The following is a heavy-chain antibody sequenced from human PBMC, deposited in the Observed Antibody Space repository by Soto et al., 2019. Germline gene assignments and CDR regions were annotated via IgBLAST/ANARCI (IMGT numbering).Heavy chain of an antibody. CDR3: VTHPIEVVGTVAAY. CDR2: IKRTNDGGTT. Sequence: PGGSLRLSCAASGFSFSNAWMSWVRQAPGKGLEWVGRIKRTNDGGTTDYTAPVKGRFTISRDDSKNTLYLQMNSLKTEDTAVYFCVTHPIEVVGTVAAYWGQGTLVTVSS. V-gene: IGHV3-15*01. D-gene: IGHD6-19*01. J-gene: IGHJ4*01. CDR1: GFSFSNAW.